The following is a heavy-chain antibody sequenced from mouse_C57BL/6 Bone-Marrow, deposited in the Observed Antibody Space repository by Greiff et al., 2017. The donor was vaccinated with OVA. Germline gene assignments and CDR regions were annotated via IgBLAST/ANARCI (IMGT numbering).Heavy chain of an antibody. D-gene: IGHD2-4*01. CDR3: TTLYYDYSYWYFDV. CDR2: IDPEDGDT. CDR1: GFNIKDYY. V-gene: IGHV14-1*01. J-gene: IGHJ1*03. Sequence: VQLQQSGAELVRPGASVKLSCTASGFNIKDYYMHWVKQRPEQGLEWIGRIDPEDGDTEYAPKFQGKATMTADTSSNTAYLQLSSLTSEDTAVYYCTTLYYDYSYWYFDVGGTGTTVTVSS.